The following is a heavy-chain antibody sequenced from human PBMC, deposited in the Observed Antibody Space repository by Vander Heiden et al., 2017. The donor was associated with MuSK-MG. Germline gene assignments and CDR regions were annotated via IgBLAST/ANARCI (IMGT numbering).Heavy chain of an antibody. CDR1: GGSISGYY. CDR3: ARGGGSSWYNWFDP. Sequence: QVQLQQWGAGLLKPSETLSLTCAVYGGSISGYYWSWIRQPPGKGLEWIGEINHSGSTNYNPSLKSRVTISVDTSKNQFSLKLSSVTAADTAVYYCARGGGSSWYNWFDPWGQGTLVTVSS. J-gene: IGHJ5*02. D-gene: IGHD6-13*01. CDR2: INHSGST. V-gene: IGHV4-34*01.